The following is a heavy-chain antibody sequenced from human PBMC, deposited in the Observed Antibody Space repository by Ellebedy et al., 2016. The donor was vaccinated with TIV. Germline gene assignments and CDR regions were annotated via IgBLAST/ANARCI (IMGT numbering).Heavy chain of an antibody. D-gene: IGHD1-26*01. CDR1: GYTFTAYW. J-gene: IGHJ4*02. V-gene: IGHV5-10-1*01. CDR3: ARWYSGSTFDY. Sequence: GESLKISCQVSGYTFTAYWVRWMRQMPGKGLEWMGRIDPTDSYSTYSPSFQGHVSISSDKSSSTVFLQWSSLKASDTAMYYCARWYSGSTFDYWGLGTLVTVSS. CDR2: IDPTDSYS.